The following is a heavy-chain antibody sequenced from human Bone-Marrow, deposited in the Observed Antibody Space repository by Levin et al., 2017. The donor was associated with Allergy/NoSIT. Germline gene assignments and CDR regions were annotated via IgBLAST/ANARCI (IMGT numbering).Heavy chain of an antibody. J-gene: IGHJ6*02. V-gene: IGHV3-9*01. Sequence: GGSLRLSCAASGFNFEDYAMHWVRQIPGKGLEWVSGISWNSGSINYADSVKGRFTISRDNAKNSLYLNMNSLRPEDTAFYYCVKDRDPKATWYFDYWGQGTLVTVSSGWTFCHCDYYYYYDMDVWGQGTTVTVSS. CDR2: ISWNSGSI. CDR1: GFNFEDYA. D-gene: IGHD3-9*01. CDR3: VKDRDPKATWYFDYWGQGTLVTVSSGWTFCHCDYYYYYDMDV.